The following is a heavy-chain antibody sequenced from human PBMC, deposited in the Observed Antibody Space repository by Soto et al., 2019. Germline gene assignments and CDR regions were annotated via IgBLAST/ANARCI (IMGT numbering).Heavy chain of an antibody. D-gene: IGHD5-18*01. Sequence: PSETLSLTCTVSGGSISSGGYYWSWIRQHPGKGLEWTGYIYYSGSTYYNPSLKSRVTISVDTSKNQFSLKLSSVTAADTAVYYCLRAIRYGSQYYFDDWGQGTLVTGSS. CDR2: IYYSGST. V-gene: IGHV4-31*03. CDR1: GGSISSGGYY. J-gene: IGHJ4*02. CDR3: LRAIRYGSQYYFDD.